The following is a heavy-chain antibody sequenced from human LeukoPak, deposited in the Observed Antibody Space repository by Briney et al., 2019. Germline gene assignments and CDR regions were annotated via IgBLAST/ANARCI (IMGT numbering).Heavy chain of an antibody. Sequence: SETLSLTCAVSGGSISSYYWSWIRQPPGKGLEWIGEINHSGSTNYNPSLKSRVTISVDTSKKQFSLKLTSMTAADTAVYYCARVPHYDFRYGYFDPWGQGSLVTVSS. CDR2: INHSGST. J-gene: IGHJ4*02. V-gene: IGHV4-34*01. CDR3: ARVPHYDFRYGYFDP. D-gene: IGHD3-3*01. CDR1: GGSISSYY.